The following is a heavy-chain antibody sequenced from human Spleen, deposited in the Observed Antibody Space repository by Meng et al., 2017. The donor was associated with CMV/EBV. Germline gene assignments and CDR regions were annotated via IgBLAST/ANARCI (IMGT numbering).Heavy chain of an antibody. D-gene: IGHD1-26*01. V-gene: IGHV4-4*02. CDR2: IFHTGSI. J-gene: IGHJ4*02. Sequence: VSGASISTRNWWNWVRQPPGRGLEWIAKIFHTGSINYNPSLRSRVTISVDKANNQFSLKMTSVTAADAAVYYCARDLDTGDYYGFDYWGQGSLVTVSS. CDR3: ARDLDTGDYYGFDY. CDR1: GASISTRNW.